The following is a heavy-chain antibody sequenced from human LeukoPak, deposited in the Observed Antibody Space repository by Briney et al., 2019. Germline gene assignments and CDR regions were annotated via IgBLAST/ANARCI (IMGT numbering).Heavy chain of an antibody. CDR2: IYYSGTT. D-gene: IGHD1-1*01. V-gene: IGHV4-59*01. CDR3: ARGGLGLERLYYFDY. Sequence: SETLSLTCTVSGGSISSYYWSWIRPPPGEGLEWIAYIYYSGTTNYNPSLKSRVTISVDTSKNQFSLKLSSVTAADTAVYYCARGGLGLERLYYFDYWGQGTLVTVSS. CDR1: GGSISSYY. J-gene: IGHJ4*02.